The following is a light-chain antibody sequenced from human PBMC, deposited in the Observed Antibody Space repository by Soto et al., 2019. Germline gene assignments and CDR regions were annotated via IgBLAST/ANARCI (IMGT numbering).Light chain of an antibody. CDR2: EVS. CDR3: CSYAGSSGAHWV. CDR1: NSDVGSYNL. V-gene: IGLV2-23*02. J-gene: IGLJ3*02. Sequence: QSALTQPASVSGSPGQSITISCTGTNSDVGSYNLVSWYQHHPGKAPKLMIYEVSRRPSGVSNRFSGSKSGNTASLTISGLQAEYEAYYFCCSYAGSSGAHWVFGGGTKLTVL.